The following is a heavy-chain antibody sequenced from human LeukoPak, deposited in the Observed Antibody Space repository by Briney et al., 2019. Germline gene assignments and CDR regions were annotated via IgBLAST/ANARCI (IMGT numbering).Heavy chain of an antibody. CDR3: AKEWHSEGYGSYNDV. J-gene: IGHJ4*02. V-gene: IGHV3-30*18. D-gene: IGHD1-26*01. Sequence: GGSLTLSCTASGFTFSNYGMHWVRQAPGKGLESVAVVSRDGRTKYYGDSVQGRFTISRDNSKNTMFLQMNSLSPEDTAVYYCAKEWHSEGYGSYNDVWGQGTLVTVSS. CDR2: VSRDGRTK. CDR1: GFTFSNYG.